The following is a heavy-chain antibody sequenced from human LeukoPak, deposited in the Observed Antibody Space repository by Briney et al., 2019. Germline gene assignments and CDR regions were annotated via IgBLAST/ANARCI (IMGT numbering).Heavy chain of an antibody. Sequence: SVKVSCKASGGTFSSYAISWVRQAPEQGLEWMGGIIPIFGTANYAQKFQGRVTITADKSTSTAYMELSSLRSEDTAVYYCARGVNYDILTGYIFDYWGQGTLVTVSS. CDR2: IIPIFGTA. CDR3: ARGVNYDILTGYIFDY. CDR1: GGTFSSYA. V-gene: IGHV1-69*06. D-gene: IGHD3-9*01. J-gene: IGHJ4*02.